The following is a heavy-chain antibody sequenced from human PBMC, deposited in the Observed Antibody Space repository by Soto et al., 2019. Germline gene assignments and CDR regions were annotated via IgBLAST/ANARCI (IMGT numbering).Heavy chain of an antibody. CDR2: ISGSGGST. V-gene: IGHV3-23*01. CDR3: AKDPLAARDLDYYYYYRDA. J-gene: IGHJ6*03. CDR1: GFTFSSYA. Sequence: PGGSLRLSCAASGFTFSSYAMSWVRQAPGKGLEWVSAISGSGGSTYYADSVKGRFTISRDNSKNTLYLQMNSLRAEDTAVYYCAKDPLAARDLDYYYYYRDAWGKGTRDAVSS. D-gene: IGHD2-21*01.